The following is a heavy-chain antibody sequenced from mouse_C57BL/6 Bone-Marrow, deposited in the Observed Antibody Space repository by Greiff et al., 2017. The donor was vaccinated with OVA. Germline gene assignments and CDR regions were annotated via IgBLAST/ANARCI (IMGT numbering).Heavy chain of an antibody. CDR1: GFNIKDYY. D-gene: IGHD2-5*01. CDR3: ARSDFYSNYVDAMDY. J-gene: IGHJ4*01. V-gene: IGHV14-2*01. CDR2: IDPEDGET. Sequence: EVQLQESGAELVKPGASVKLSCTASGFNIKDYYMHWVKQRPEQGLEWIGRIDPEDGETKYAPKFQGKATITADTSSNTAYLQLSSLTSEDTAVYYCARSDFYSNYVDAMDYWGQGTSVTVSS.